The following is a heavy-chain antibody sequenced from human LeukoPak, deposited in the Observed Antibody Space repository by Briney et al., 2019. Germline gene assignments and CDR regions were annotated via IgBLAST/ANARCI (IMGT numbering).Heavy chain of an antibody. CDR2: IKRDGSEK. J-gene: IGHJ4*02. D-gene: IGHD5-24*01. CDR3: AREGDGYNLEY. CDR1: GFTFSSYW. Sequence: GGSLRLSCAAPGFTFSSYWMSWVRQAPGKGLEWVANIKRDGSEKYYVDSVKGRFTISRDNAKNSLYLQLNTLRAEDTAVYYCAREGDGYNLEYWGQGTLVTVSS. V-gene: IGHV3-7*01.